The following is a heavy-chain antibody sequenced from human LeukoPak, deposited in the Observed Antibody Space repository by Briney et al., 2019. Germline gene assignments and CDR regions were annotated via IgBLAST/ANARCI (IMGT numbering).Heavy chain of an antibody. Sequence: GGSLRLSCVASGLPIGDFAMHWVRQAPGQGLEWVPLISGDGVSTFFADSVKGRFSISRDNSKNSLFLEMSSLRTEDTAMYYCARESGKFDYWGQGTLVAVSS. CDR2: ISGDGVST. CDR3: ARESGKFDY. J-gene: IGHJ4*02. CDR1: GLPIGDFA. V-gene: IGHV3-43*02.